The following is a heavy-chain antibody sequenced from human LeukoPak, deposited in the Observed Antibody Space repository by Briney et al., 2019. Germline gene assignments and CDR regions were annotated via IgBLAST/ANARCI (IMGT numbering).Heavy chain of an antibody. V-gene: IGHV4-59*01. J-gene: IGHJ4*02. CDR2: IYYSGST. Sequence: SETLSLTCTVSGGSISSYYWSWIRQPPGKGLEWIGYIYYSGSTNYNPSLKSRVTISVDTSKNQFSLKLSSVTAADTAVYYCARAGGRTTQAFFDYWGQGTLVTVSS. CDR1: GGSISSYY. D-gene: IGHD1-1*01. CDR3: ARAGGRTTQAFFDY.